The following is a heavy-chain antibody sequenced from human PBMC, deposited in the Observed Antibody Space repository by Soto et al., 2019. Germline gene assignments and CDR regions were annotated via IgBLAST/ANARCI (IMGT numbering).Heavy chain of an antibody. V-gene: IGHV3-30*18. Sequence: GGSLRLSCAASGFTFSSYGMHWVRQAPGKGLEWVAVISYDGSNKYYADSVKGRFTISRDNSKNTLYLQMNSLRAEDTAVYYCAKDRLDTAMDPNNFDYWGQGTLVTVSS. D-gene: IGHD5-18*01. CDR3: AKDRLDTAMDPNNFDY. J-gene: IGHJ4*02. CDR2: ISYDGSNK. CDR1: GFTFSSYG.